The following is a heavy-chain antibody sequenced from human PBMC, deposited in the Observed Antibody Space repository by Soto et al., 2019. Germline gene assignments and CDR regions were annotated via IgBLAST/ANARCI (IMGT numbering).Heavy chain of an antibody. D-gene: IGHD3-22*01. CDR3: ARWVGGSMYDNSGKYDS. CDR1: GFTFSDSG. V-gene: IGHV3-30*03. Sequence: QVQLVESGGGVVQPGRSLRLTCAASGFTFSDSGMHWVRQAPGKGLEWVALVSNDGNRTYYADSVKGRFTISRDNXXXXXXXXXXSLRAEDTAVYYCARWVGGSMYDNSGKYDSWGQGTLVTVSS. J-gene: IGHJ5*01. CDR2: VSNDGNRT.